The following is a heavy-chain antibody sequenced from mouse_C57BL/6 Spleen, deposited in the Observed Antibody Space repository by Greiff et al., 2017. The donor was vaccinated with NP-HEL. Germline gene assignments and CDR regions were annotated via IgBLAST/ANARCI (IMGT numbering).Heavy chain of an antibody. CDR1: GFTFSSYG. D-gene: IGHD1-1*01. CDR3: ARHGTTGPYFDY. CDR2: ISSGGSYT. J-gene: IGHJ2*01. Sequence: EVQVVESGGDLVKPGGSLKLSCAASGFTFSSYGMSWVRQTPDKRLEWVATISSGGSYTYYPDSVKGRFTISRDNAKNTLYLQMSSLKSEDTAMYYCARHGTTGPYFDYWGQGTTLTVSS. V-gene: IGHV5-6*01.